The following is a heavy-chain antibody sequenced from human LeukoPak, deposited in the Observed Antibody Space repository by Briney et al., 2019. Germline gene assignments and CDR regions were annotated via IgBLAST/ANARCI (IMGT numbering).Heavy chain of an antibody. J-gene: IGHJ4*02. CDR3: ARDSLHVDTAMVSDY. D-gene: IGHD5-18*01. CDR2: IIPIFGTA. V-gene: IGHV1-69*13. Sequence: ASVKVSCKASGGSFSSYAISWVRQAPGQGLEWMGGIIPIFGTANYAQKFQGSVTITADESTSTAYMELSSLRSEDTAVYYCARDSLHVDTAMVSDYWXQGTXXTVS. CDR1: GGSFSSYA.